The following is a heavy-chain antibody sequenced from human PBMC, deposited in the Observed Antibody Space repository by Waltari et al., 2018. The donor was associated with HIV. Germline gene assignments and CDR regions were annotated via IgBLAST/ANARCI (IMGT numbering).Heavy chain of an antibody. CDR2: ISWHSGNT. J-gene: IGHJ6*02. D-gene: IGHD6-13*01. CDR1: GFTFGDYA. CDR3: AKDKAASGYYFGMDV. V-gene: IGHV3-9*01. Sequence: EVQLVESGGGLVQPGRSLRLSCAASGFTFGDYAMHWVRQVPGEGHEWVSGISWHSGNTGYGDSVKGRFISSRDNAKNSLYLQMDSLRVEDTALYYCAKDKAASGYYFGMDVWGQGTTVTVSS.